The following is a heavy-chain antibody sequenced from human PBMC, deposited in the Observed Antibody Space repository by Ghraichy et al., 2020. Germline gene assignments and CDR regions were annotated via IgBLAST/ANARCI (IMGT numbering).Heavy chain of an antibody. J-gene: IGHJ6*04. CDR2: ISSSGSSV. CDR3: AKKVNPV. CDR1: GFMLSSYE. D-gene: IGHD4-11*01. Sequence: GVLRLSCAVSGFMLSSYEMNWVRQAPGKGLEWISYISSSGSSVYYADSVKGRFTISRDNAKNSLYLQMNSLRAEDTAVYYCAKKVNPVWGKGTTVTVSS. V-gene: IGHV3-48*03.